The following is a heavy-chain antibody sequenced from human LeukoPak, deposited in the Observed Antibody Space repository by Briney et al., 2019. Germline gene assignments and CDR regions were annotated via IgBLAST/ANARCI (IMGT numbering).Heavy chain of an antibody. CDR1: GYTFTNYD. CDR3: AKIAYGANFFDS. Sequence: ASVKVSCKASGYTFTNYDINWVRQAPGQGLEWMGWISPYNGNTNYAQKLQDRVTMTTDTSTSTVYMELRSLRSDDTAVYYCAKIAYGANFFDSWGQGTLVTVSS. D-gene: IGHD4/OR15-4a*01. V-gene: IGHV1-18*01. J-gene: IGHJ4*02. CDR2: ISPYNGNT.